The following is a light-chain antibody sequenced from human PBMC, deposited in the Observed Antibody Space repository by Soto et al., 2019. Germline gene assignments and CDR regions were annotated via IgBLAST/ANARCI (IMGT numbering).Light chain of an antibody. CDR2: EVS. J-gene: IGLJ1*01. CDR1: SSDVGGYNY. CDR3: SSYAGSNKYV. V-gene: IGLV2-8*01. Sequence: QCALTQPLSASGSPGQAVTIFCTGTSSDVGGYNYVSWYQQHPGKAPKLIIYEVSKRPSGVPDRFSGSKSGNTASLIVSGLQAEDEADYYCSSYAGSNKYVLGTGTKVTVL.